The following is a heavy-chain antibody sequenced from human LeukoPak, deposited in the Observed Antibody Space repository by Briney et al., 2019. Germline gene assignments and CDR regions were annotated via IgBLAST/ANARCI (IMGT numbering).Heavy chain of an antibody. D-gene: IGHD1-14*01. Sequence: GGSLRLSCATSVYPMHWVRQAPGKGLVWVSGINRDGSNTNYADSVKGRFTISRDNAKNTLYLQMNSLRAEDTAVYYCARGNHYGMDVWGQGTTVTVSS. CDR1: VYP. CDR2: INRDGSNT. V-gene: IGHV3-74*01. J-gene: IGHJ6*02. CDR3: ARGNHYGMDV.